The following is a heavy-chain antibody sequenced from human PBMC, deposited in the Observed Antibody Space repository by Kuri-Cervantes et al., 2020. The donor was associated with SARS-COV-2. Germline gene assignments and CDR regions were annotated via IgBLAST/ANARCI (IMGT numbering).Heavy chain of an antibody. CDR3: ARGRFFGIFGVVITPNAYGMDV. J-gene: IGHJ6*02. Sequence: GGSLRLSCAASGFTFSSYAMSWVRQAPGKGLEWVSAISGSGGSTYYADSVKGRFTISRDNSKNTLYLQMNSLRAEDTAVYYCARGRFFGIFGVVITPNAYGMDVWGQGTTVTVSS. CDR1: GFTFSSYA. D-gene: IGHD3-3*01. CDR2: ISGSGGST. V-gene: IGHV3-23*01.